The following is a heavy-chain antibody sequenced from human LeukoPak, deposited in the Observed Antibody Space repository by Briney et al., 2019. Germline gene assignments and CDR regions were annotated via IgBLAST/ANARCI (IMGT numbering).Heavy chain of an antibody. J-gene: IGHJ4*02. Sequence: SETLSLTCSVSGGSISSYYWSWIRQPPGKGLEWIGSIDFSGSTKYNPSLKSRVTISVDKSKNQFSLKLSSVTAADTAVYYCARASIMITFGGVIVSYYFDYWGQGTLVTVSS. CDR3: ARASIMITFGGVIVSYYFDY. V-gene: IGHV4-59*12. CDR1: GGSISSYY. CDR2: IDFSGST. D-gene: IGHD3-16*02.